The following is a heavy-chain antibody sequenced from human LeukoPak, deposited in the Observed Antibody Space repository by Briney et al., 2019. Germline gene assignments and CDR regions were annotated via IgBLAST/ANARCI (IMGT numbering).Heavy chain of an antibody. CDR3: ARDMDYYVSRGYYKSSCFFDY. Sequence: PGGSLGLSWAASGFPFTSYTMNWVRQAPGKGLEWVSSISSSTDYIYYGDSVKGRFTISRDNAKNSLSLQMNSLRAEDTAVYYCARDMDYYVSRGYYKSSCFFDYWGQGTLVTVSS. D-gene: IGHD3-22*01. J-gene: IGHJ4*02. V-gene: IGHV3-21*01. CDR2: ISSSTDYI. CDR1: GFPFTSYT.